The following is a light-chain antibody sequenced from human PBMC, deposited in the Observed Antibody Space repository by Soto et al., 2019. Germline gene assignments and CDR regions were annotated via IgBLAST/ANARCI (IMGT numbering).Light chain of an antibody. V-gene: IGKV3-15*01. Sequence: EIVMTQSPATLSVSPGERATLSCRASQSVSSNLAWYQQKPGHAPRLLIYGASTRATGIPARFRGSESGTEFTLTISSLQSEDFAVYYCQQYNNWPLTFGGGTKVEIK. CDR1: QSVSSN. CDR3: QQYNNWPLT. CDR2: GAS. J-gene: IGKJ4*01.